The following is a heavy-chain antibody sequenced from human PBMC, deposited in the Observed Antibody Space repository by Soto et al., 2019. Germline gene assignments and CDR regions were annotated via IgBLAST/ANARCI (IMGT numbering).Heavy chain of an antibody. J-gene: IGHJ5*02. CDR3: AIVRLDIVVVPAAIIPWFDP. CDR1: GYTFTSNG. V-gene: IGHV1-18*01. D-gene: IGHD2-2*02. CDR2: ISAYNGNT. Sequence: GASVEVSSKDSGYTFTSNGISWARQAPGQGLEWMGWISAYNGNTNYAQKLQGRVTMTTDTSTSTAYMELRSLRSDDTAVYYCAIVRLDIVVVPAAIIPWFDPWGQGPLVTVSS.